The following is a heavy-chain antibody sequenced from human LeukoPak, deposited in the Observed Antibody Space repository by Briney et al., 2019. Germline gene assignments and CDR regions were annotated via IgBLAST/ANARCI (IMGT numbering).Heavy chain of an antibody. CDR3: ARLDGGNGEFYFDY. D-gene: IGHD4-23*01. Sequence: SETLSLICAVSGYSISSGYYWGWIRQPPGKGLEWIGSIYHSGSTYYNPSLKSRVTISVDTSKNQFSLKLSSVTAADTAVYYCARLDGGNGEFYFDYWGQGTLVTVSS. CDR1: GYSISSGYY. V-gene: IGHV4-38-2*01. CDR2: IYHSGST. J-gene: IGHJ4*02.